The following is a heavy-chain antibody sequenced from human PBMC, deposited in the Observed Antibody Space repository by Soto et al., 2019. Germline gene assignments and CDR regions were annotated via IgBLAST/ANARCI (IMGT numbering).Heavy chain of an antibody. CDR1: GFTFSSYS. Sequence: GGSLILSCAASGFTFSSYSMSWVRQAPGKGLEWVSAISGSGGSTYYADSVKGRFTISRDNSKNTLYLQMNSLRAEDTAVYYCAKDRAVTTFGDAFDIWGQGTMVTVSS. CDR2: ISGSGGST. J-gene: IGHJ3*02. CDR3: AKDRAVTTFGDAFDI. D-gene: IGHD3-16*01. V-gene: IGHV3-23*01.